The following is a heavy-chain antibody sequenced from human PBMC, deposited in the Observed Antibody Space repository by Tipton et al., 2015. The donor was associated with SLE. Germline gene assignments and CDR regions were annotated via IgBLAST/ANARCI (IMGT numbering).Heavy chain of an antibody. CDR2: VYYTGNT. CDR1: GFAFSRSAM. Sequence: LRLSCAASGFAFSRSAMSWVRQAPGKGLEWVGTVYYTGNTFYNPSLKSRVTISVDTSKNQFSLKLSSVTAADTAVYYCARAGILTGYYPYFDYWGQGTLVTVSS. V-gene: IGHV4-38-2*01. D-gene: IGHD3-9*01. J-gene: IGHJ4*02. CDR3: ARAGILTGYYPYFDY.